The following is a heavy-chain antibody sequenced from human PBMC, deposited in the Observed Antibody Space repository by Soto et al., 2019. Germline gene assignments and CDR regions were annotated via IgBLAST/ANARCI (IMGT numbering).Heavy chain of an antibody. J-gene: IGHJ4*02. D-gene: IGHD3-10*01. CDR1: GFTFSTYG. V-gene: IGHV3-30*18. CDR3: AKVGNGSGKGLDY. CDR2: ISYDGSDK. Sequence: RGSLRLSCAASGFTFSTYGMHWVRQAPGKGLEWLAAISYDGSDKYYADSVKGRFTIYRDNSKKTLYLQMNSLRPEDTAVYYCAKVGNGSGKGLDYWGQGNLVTVSS.